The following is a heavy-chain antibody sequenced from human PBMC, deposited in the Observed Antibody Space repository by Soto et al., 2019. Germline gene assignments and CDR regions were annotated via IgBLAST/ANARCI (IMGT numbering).Heavy chain of an antibody. CDR1: GLTFSAYA. V-gene: IGHV3-23*01. D-gene: IGHD4-17*01. Sequence: PGGSLSVSCADSGLTFSAYAMTWVRQAPGRGLEWVSSITVGGDVTTSADSVRGRFTISRANSKKTLYLQMNSLRAADTAVYYCMRDPNGEYIGAFDPWWQGTLVSVSS. J-gene: IGHJ3*01. CDR2: ITVGGDVT. CDR3: MRDPNGEYIGAFDP.